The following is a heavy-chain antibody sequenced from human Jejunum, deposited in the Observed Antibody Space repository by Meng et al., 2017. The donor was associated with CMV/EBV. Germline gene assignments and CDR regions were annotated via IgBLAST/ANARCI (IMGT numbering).Heavy chain of an antibody. D-gene: IGHD6-19*01. CDR3: ARVSSGWDYFDY. J-gene: IGHJ4*02. Sequence: QGPLEDSGPGLVEPSQTLSLTCSVSGGSVSSGGYYWTWVRQHPGKGLEWFGHIYYSGSTFYNPSLKRRVIISIGTSKNQFSLNLRSVTAADTAVYYCARVSSGWDYFDYWGQGTLVTVSS. V-gene: IGHV4-31*03. CDR2: IYYSGST. CDR1: GGSVSSGGYY.